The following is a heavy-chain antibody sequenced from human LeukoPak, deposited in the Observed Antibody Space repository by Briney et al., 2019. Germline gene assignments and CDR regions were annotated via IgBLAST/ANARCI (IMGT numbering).Heavy chain of an antibody. CDR1: GFTFSSYW. CDR2: IKQDGSEK. D-gene: IGHD6-19*01. Sequence: PGGSLRLSCAASGFTFSSYWMSWVRQAPGKGLEWVANIKQDGSEKYYVDSVKGRFTISRDNAKNSLYLQMNSLRAEDTAVYHCARDKGEAVALYYYYYGMDVWGQGTTVTVSS. V-gene: IGHV3-7*01. J-gene: IGHJ6*02. CDR3: ARDKGEAVALYYYYYGMDV.